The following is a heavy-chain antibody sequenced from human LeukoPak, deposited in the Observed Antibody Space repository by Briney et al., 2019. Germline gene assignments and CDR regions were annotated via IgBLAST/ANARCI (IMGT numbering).Heavy chain of an antibody. CDR2: INPNSGGT. D-gene: IGHD2-15*01. CDR3: ARDIVVVVAVPSAYYYYGMDV. J-gene: IGHJ6*02. Sequence: ASVKVSCKASGYTFTGSYMHWVRQAPGQGLEWMGWINPNSGGTNYAQKFQGRVTMTRDTSISTAYMELSRLRSDDTAVYYCARDIVVVVAVPSAYYYYGMDVWGQGTTVTVSS. V-gene: IGHV1-2*02. CDR1: GYTFTGSY.